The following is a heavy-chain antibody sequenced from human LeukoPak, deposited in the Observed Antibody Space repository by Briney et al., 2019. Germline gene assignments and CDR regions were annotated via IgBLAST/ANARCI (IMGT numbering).Heavy chain of an antibody. Sequence: SETLSLTCTVSGGSISSYYWSWIRQPPGKGLEWIGYIYYSGSTNYNPSLKSRVTISVDTSKNQFSLKLSSVTAADTAVYYCARDLAGDIVVVPEPSADYWGQGTLVTVSS. CDR2: IYYSGST. CDR1: GGSISSYY. J-gene: IGHJ4*02. CDR3: ARDLAGDIVVVPEPSADY. V-gene: IGHV4-59*01. D-gene: IGHD2-2*01.